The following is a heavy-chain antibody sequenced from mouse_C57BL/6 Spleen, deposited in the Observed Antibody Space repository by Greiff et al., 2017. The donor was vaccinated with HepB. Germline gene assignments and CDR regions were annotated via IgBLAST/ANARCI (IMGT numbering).Heavy chain of an antibody. Sequence: EVKLMESGGGLVQPGGSLSLSCAASGFTFTDYYMSWVRQPPGKALAWLGFIRNKANGYTTEYSASVKGRFTISRDNSQSILYLQMNALRAEDSATYYCARGDGSRGAYYYAMDYWGQGTSVTVSS. D-gene: IGHD1-1*01. V-gene: IGHV7-3*01. CDR2: IRNKANGYTT. CDR1: GFTFTDYY. CDR3: ARGDGSRGAYYYAMDY. J-gene: IGHJ4*01.